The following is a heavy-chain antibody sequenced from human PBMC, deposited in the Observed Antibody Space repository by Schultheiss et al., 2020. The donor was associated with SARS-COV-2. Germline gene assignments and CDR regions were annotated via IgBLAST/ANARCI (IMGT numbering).Heavy chain of an antibody. Sequence: SETLSLTCTVSGGSISNDYWSWIRQPPGKGLEWIGYIYYSGSSNYNPSLKSRVTMSVDTSKNQFSLKLSSVTAADTAVYYCARDHYDSSGYFIRGGFDYWGQGTLVTVSS. CDR3: ARDHYDSSGYFIRGGFDY. CDR2: IYYSGSS. V-gene: IGHV4-59*12. J-gene: IGHJ4*02. CDR1: GGSISNDY. D-gene: IGHD3-22*01.